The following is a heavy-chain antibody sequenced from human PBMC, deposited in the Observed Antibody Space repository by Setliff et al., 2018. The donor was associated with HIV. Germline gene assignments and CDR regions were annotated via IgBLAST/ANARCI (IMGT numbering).Heavy chain of an antibody. Sequence: GGSLRLSCAASGFTFNTYWMHWVRQVPGEGLVWVSRTNEDGSTTNYADSVKGRFTISRDNAKDTLYLQMNSLRAEDTAVYYCARDIGGIGGYWGQGTLVTVSS. CDR3: ARDIGGIGGY. D-gene: IGHD3-16*01. CDR1: GFTFNTYW. CDR2: TNEDGSTT. J-gene: IGHJ4*02. V-gene: IGHV3-74*01.